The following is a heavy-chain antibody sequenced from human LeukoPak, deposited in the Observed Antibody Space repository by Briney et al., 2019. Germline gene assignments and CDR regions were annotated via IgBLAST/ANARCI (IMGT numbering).Heavy chain of an antibody. D-gene: IGHD5-24*01. J-gene: IGHJ4*02. CDR3: AGRVEMATIQDDY. CDR1: GFTFSSYS. V-gene: IGHV3-48*01. Sequence: GGSLRLSCAASGFTFSSYSMNWVRQAPGKGLEWVSQISRTSSTIYYADSVKGRFTISRDNAKNSLYLQMNSLTGEDTAVYYCAGRVEMATIQDDYWGQGTLVTVSS. CDR2: ISRTSSTI.